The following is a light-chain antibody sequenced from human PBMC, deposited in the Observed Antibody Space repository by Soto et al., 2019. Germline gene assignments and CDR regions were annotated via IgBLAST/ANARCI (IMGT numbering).Light chain of an antibody. CDR2: GAS. V-gene: IGKV3-15*01. Sequence: EIVMTQSPATLSVSRGERATLSCRANQAISSNLAWYQQKPGQAPRLLIYGASTRATDIPDRFSGSGSGTEFTLTISSLQSEDFAVYYCQQYNNWPPRTFGQGTKVDIK. CDR3: QQYNNWPPRT. J-gene: IGKJ1*01. CDR1: QAISSN.